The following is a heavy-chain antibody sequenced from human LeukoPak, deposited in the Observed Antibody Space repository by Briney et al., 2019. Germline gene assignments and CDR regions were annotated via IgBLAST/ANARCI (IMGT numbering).Heavy chain of an antibody. CDR1: GGSISRGDYY. CDR3: ARDLRRYLSWFDP. Sequence: SETLSLTCTVSGGSISRGDYYWSWIRQPPGKGLEWIGDIYNNGSTYYNPSLKSRLTISVDTSMNQFSLRLTSVTAADTAVYYCARDLRRYLSWFDPWGQGTLVTVSS. D-gene: IGHD1-1*01. V-gene: IGHV4-30-4*01. J-gene: IGHJ5*02. CDR2: IYNNGST.